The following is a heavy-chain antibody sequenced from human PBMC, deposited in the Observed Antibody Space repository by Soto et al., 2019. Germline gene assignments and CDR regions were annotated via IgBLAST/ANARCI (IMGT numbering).Heavy chain of an antibody. CDR1: GFTFSSYA. V-gene: IGHV3-23*01. CDR3: AKDGWFGDQVDYYYYGMDV. Sequence: GGSLRLSCAASGFTFSSYAMSWVRQAPGKGLEWVSAISGSGGSTYYADSVKGRFTISRDNSKNTLYLQMNSLRAEDTAVYYCAKDGWFGDQVDYYYYGMDVWGQGTTVTVSS. D-gene: IGHD3-10*01. J-gene: IGHJ6*02. CDR2: ISGSGGST.